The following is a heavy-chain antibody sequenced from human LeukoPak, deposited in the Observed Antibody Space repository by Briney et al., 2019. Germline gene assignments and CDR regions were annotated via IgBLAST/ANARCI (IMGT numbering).Heavy chain of an antibody. Sequence: PSQTLSLTCTVSGGSISSGGYYWSWIRQHPGKGLEWIGYIDYSGSTYYNPSLKSRVTISVDTSKNQFSLELSSVTAADTAVYYCARGRRPQDLYYFDYWGQGTLVTVSS. CDR3: ARGRRPQDLYYFDY. CDR2: IDYSGST. CDR1: GGSISSGGYY. J-gene: IGHJ4*02. V-gene: IGHV4-31*03.